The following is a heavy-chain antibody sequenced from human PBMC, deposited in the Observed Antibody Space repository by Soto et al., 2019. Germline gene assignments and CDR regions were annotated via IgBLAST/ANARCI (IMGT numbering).Heavy chain of an antibody. D-gene: IGHD2-8*02. CDR2: ISSDSSTI. CDR3: ARDFGWWTCDS. Sequence: EVQLVESGGGLVQPGGSLRLSCAASGFTFNKYSMNWFRQAPGKGLEWVSFISSDSSTIYYADSVKGRFTISRDNAKNSLWLQMSSLRAEDTAVYSCARDFGWWTCDSWGQGTVVTVSS. J-gene: IGHJ3*01. CDR1: GFTFNKYS. V-gene: IGHV3-48*01.